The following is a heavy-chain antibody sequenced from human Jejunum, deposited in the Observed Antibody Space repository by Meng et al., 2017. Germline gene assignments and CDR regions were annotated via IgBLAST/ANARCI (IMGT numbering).Heavy chain of an antibody. CDR3: AANNVGIYTGFGF. Sequence: ASVKVSCKASGYTFTGYFIHWVRQAPGEGLEWMGRIDPKKGDTTYAQKFEGRVTMTRDTSINTAYMELTGLTSDDTALYYCAANNVGIYTGFGFWGQGTLVTVS. J-gene: IGHJ4*02. V-gene: IGHV1-2*06. CDR2: IDPKKGDT. CDR1: GYTFTGYF. D-gene: IGHD2-21*01.